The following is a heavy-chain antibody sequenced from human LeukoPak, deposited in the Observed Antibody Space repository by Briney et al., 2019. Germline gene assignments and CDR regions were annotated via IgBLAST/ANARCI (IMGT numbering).Heavy chain of an antibody. CDR2: IYGDNAT. D-gene: IGHD1-26*01. J-gene: IGHJ4*02. CDR1: GFIVSSNY. Sequence: GSLRLSCAASGFIVSSNYMTWVRQAPGKGLEWVSLIYGDNATYYADSVKGRFTISRDSSKSTLFVQMTSLRVEDTAVYYCARINRGNYFLDYWGQGTLVTVSS. V-gene: IGHV3-53*01. CDR3: ARINRGNYFLDY.